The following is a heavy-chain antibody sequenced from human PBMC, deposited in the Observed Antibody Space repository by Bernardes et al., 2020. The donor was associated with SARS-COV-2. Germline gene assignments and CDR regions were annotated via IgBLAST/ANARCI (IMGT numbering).Heavy chain of an antibody. J-gene: IGHJ4*02. CDR3: AHRRDYCSSTSCNLFDY. Sequence: GPTLVKPTQTLTLTCTFSGFSLSTSGVGVGWIRQPPGKALEWLALIYWNDDKRYSPSLKSRLTITKDTSKNQVVLTMTNMDPVDTATYYCAHRRDYCSSTSCNLFDYWGQGTLVTVSS. CDR2: IYWNDDK. V-gene: IGHV2-5*01. D-gene: IGHD2-2*01. CDR1: GFSLSTSGVG.